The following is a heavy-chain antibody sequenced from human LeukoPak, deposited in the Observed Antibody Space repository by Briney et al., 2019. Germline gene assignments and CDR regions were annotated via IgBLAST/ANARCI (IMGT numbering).Heavy chain of an antibody. CDR1: GGTFSSYA. D-gene: IGHD2-2*01. CDR3: ARPLSRHCSSTSCYLPYAFDI. CDR2: IIAIFGRA. V-gene: IGHV1-69*13. J-gene: IGHJ3*02. Sequence: GASVKVSCKASGGTFSSYAMSWVGQAPGQGGEGMGGIIAIFGRAKYAQKFQGRVTITAEESTSTAYMEMSSLRSEDTAVYYCARPLSRHCSSTSCYLPYAFDIWGQGTMVTVSS.